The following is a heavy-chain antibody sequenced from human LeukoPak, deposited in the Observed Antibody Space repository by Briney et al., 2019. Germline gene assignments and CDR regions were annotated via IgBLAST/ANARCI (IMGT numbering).Heavy chain of an antibody. D-gene: IGHD3-3*01. CDR2: IKQDGSEK. CDR1: GFTFSSYW. CDR3: ARDRRSITIFGVVTNFDY. V-gene: IGHV3-7*01. J-gene: IGHJ4*02. Sequence: PGGSLRLSCAASGFTFSSYWMSWVRQAPGKGLEWVANIKQDGSEKYYVDSVKGRFTISRDNAKNSLYLQMNSLRAEDTAVYYCARDRRSITIFGVVTNFDYWGQGTLVTVSS.